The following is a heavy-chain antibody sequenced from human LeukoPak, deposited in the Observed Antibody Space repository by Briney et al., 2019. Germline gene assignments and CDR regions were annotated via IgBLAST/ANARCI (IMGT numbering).Heavy chain of an antibody. D-gene: IGHD5-18*01. Sequence: SETLSLTCAVYGGSFSGYYWSWIRQPPGKGLEWIGEINHSGSTNCNPSLKSRVTISVDTSKNQFSLKLSSVTAADTAVYYCARVGRGYSYGSGGYFDYWGQGTLVTVSS. V-gene: IGHV4-34*01. CDR2: INHSGST. J-gene: IGHJ4*02. CDR3: ARVGRGYSYGSGGYFDY. CDR1: GGSFSGYY.